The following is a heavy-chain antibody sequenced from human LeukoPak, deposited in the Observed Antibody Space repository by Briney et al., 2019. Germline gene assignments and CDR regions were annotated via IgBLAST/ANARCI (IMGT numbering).Heavy chain of an antibody. CDR1: GYTFTNYG. J-gene: IGHJ5*02. Sequence: ASVKVSCKASGYTFTNYGISWVRQAPGQGLEWMGWISGDNDDTKYAQKLQGRVIMTTDTSTSTAYMDLRSLRSDDTAVYYCARVGLGYRYDNWFDPWGQGTLVTVSS. V-gene: IGHV1-18*01. CDR3: ARVGLGYRYDNWFDP. D-gene: IGHD5-18*01. CDR2: ISGDNDDT.